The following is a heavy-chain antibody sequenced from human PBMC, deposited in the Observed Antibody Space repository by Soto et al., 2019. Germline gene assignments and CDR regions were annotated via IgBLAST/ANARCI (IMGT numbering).Heavy chain of an antibody. D-gene: IGHD3-3*01. V-gene: IGHV3-30*04. J-gene: IGHJ4*02. CDR3: ARELTVFGVVTPDY. Sequence: QVQLVESGGGVVQPGRSLRLSCTASGFTLRTYAMHWVRQAPGKGLEWVAVISYDGKFEYYGDSVKGRFTISRDNSRNTVYLQMNSLTTDDTAVYYCARELTVFGVVTPDYWGQGTLVTVSS. CDR2: ISYDGKFE. CDR1: GFTLRTYA.